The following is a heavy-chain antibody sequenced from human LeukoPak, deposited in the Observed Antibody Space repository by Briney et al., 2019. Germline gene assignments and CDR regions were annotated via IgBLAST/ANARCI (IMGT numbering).Heavy chain of an antibody. V-gene: IGHV4-34*01. J-gene: IGHJ4*02. CDR2: INHSGST. D-gene: IGHD6-19*01. CDR3: ARQSDVAVAG. Sequence: SETLSLTCTVSGGSISNKYWSWIRQPPGKGLEWIGEINHSGSTNYNPSLKSRVTISVDTSKNQFSLKLSSVTAADTAVYYCARQSDVAVAGWGQGTLVTVSS. CDR1: GGSISNKY.